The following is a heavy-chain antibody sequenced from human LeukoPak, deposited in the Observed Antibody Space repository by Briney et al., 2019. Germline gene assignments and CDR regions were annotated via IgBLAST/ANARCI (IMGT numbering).Heavy chain of an antibody. Sequence: SETLSLTCTVSNGSVSSYYWTWIRQPAGKGLEWIGRIYTTGSTNYNPSLKSRVTMSVDTSENQFSLKLRSVTAADTAVYYCARDVAPTYYYESNGYYDPLRAFDIWGQGTMVTVSS. D-gene: IGHD3-22*01. CDR2: IYTTGST. V-gene: IGHV4-4*07. J-gene: IGHJ3*02. CDR1: NGSVSSYY. CDR3: ARDVAPTYYYESNGYYDPLRAFDI.